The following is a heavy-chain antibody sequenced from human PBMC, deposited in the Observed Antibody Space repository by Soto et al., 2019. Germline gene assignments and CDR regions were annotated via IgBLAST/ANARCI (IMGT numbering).Heavy chain of an antibody. D-gene: IGHD3-3*01. CDR1: GYPVTAYY. CDR3: ARGGGVGVAGSAAFDM. CDR2: INPATGAA. J-gene: IGHJ3*02. V-gene: IGHV1-2*02. Sequence: QLHLVQSGAVVKKPGASVTVSCSASGYPVTAYYMHWVRQAPGRGIEWMGGINPATGAAKYTQTFRGRVTVARDTSTSTVFMDLGGQTSEDTAVFYCARGGGVGVAGSAAFDMWGQWTLVTVSS.